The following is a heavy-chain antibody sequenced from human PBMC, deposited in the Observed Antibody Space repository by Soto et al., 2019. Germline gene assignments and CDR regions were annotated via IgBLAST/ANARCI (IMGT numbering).Heavy chain of an antibody. CDR1: GFTFSSYA. Sequence: QVQLVESGGGVVQPGRSLRLSCAASGFTFSSYAIHWVRQGPGKGLEWVAVISYDGNNNFYADSVKGRFTISRDDSKNTVSLEMTSLRNEDTAVYSCGRDAHPCSSGVCLHNWVDPWGQGTLVTVSS. V-gene: IGHV3-30*03. CDR2: ISYDGNNN. J-gene: IGHJ5*02. CDR3: GRDAHPCSSGVCLHNWVDP. D-gene: IGHD2-8*01.